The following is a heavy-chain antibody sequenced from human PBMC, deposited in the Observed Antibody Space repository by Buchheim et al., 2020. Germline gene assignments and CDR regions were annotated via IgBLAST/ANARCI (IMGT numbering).Heavy chain of an antibody. CDR3: ARNGLCSGGSCYSNWFDP. J-gene: IGHJ5*02. Sequence: QVQLQQWGAGLLKPSETLSLTCAVYGGSFSGYDWSWIRQPPGKGLEWIGEINHSGSTNYNPSLKSRVTISVDTSKNQFSLKLSSVTAADTAVYYCARNGLCSGGSCYSNWFDPWGQGTL. CDR2: INHSGST. D-gene: IGHD2-15*01. CDR1: GGSFSGYD. V-gene: IGHV4-34*01.